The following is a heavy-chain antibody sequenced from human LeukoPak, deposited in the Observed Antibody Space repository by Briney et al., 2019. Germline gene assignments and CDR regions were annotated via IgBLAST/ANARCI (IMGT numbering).Heavy chain of an antibody. V-gene: IGHV4-31*03. CDR3: ARRPRYYDSSGYFHFDY. CDR2: IYYSGST. D-gene: IGHD3-22*01. J-gene: IGHJ4*02. CDR1: GGSISSGGYY. Sequence: SETLSLTCTVSGGSISSGGYYWSWIRQHPGKGLEWIGYIYYSGSTYYNPSLKSRVTISVDTSKNQFSLKLSSVTAADTAMYYCARRPRYYDSSGYFHFDYWGQGTLVTVSS.